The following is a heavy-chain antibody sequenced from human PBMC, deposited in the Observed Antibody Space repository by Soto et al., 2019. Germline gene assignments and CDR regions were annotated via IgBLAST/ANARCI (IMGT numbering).Heavy chain of an antibody. Sequence: GASVKVSCKASGYTFTSYDINWVRQATGQGLEWMGWMNPNSGNTGYAQKFQGRVTMTRNTSISTAYMELSSLRSEDTAVYYCARGLTYYDILTGYSSYDYWGQGTLVTVSS. J-gene: IGHJ4*02. D-gene: IGHD3-9*01. CDR1: GYTFTSYD. V-gene: IGHV1-8*01. CDR3: ARGLTYYDILTGYSSYDY. CDR2: MNPNSGNT.